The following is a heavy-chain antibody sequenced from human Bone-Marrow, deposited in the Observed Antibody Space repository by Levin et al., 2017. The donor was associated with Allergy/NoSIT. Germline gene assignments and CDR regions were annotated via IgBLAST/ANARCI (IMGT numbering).Heavy chain of an antibody. CDR2: ISYDGSNK. Sequence: GGSLRLSCAASGFTFSSYAMHWVRQAPGKGLEWVAVISYDGSNKYYADSVKGRFTISRDNSKNTLYLQMNSLRAEDTAVYYCARVGGYSSSWPYYYYYGMDVWGQGTTVTVSS. D-gene: IGHD6-13*01. J-gene: IGHJ6*02. CDR3: ARVGGYSSSWPYYYYYGMDV. V-gene: IGHV3-30*04. CDR1: GFTFSSYA.